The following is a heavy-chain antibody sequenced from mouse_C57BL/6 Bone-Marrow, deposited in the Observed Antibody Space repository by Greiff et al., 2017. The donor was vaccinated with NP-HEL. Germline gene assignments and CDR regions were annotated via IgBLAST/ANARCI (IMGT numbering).Heavy chain of an antibody. D-gene: IGHD2-2*01. CDR1: GYSITSDY. V-gene: IGHV3-8*01. CDR3: ARSPLWLRRNYYAMDY. CDR2: ISYSGST. J-gene: IGHJ4*01. Sequence: VQLQQSGPGLAKPSQTLSLTCSVTGYSITSDYWNWIRKFPGNKLEYMGYISYSGSTYYNPSLKSRISITRDTSKNQYYLQLNSVTTEYTATDYCARSPLWLRRNYYAMDYWGQGTSVTVSS.